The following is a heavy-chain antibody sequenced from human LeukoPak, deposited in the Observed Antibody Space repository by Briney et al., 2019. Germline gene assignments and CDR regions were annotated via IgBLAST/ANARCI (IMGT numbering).Heavy chain of an antibody. J-gene: IGHJ3*02. V-gene: IGHV3-23*01. CDR3: AKGHYSSGRYGNAFDI. CDR1: GFTFSSYA. CDR2: ISGSGGST. Sequence: GGSLRLSCAASGFTFSSYAMSWVRQAPGKGLEWVSGISGSGGSTYYADSVKGRFTISRDNSKNTLYLQMNSLRAEDTAVYYCAKGHYSSGRYGNAFDIWGQGTMVTVSS. D-gene: IGHD6-19*01.